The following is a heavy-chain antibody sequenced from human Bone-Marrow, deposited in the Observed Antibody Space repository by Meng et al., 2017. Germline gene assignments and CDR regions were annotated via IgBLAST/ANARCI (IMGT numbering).Heavy chain of an antibody. D-gene: IGHD6-13*01. V-gene: IGHV1-2*06. J-gene: IGHJ4*02. Sequence: VDVVQSGAEVKKPGASVKVSCKASGYTFPDYWLHWVRRAPGQGLEWMGRINPKSGDTHYAQRFQGRVTMTGDTSISTAYMELSGLRSDDTAMYYCARDEDISAAGKLFGDYWGQGTLVTVSS. CDR2: INPKSGDT. CDR3: ARDEDISAAGKLFGDY. CDR1: GYTFPDYW.